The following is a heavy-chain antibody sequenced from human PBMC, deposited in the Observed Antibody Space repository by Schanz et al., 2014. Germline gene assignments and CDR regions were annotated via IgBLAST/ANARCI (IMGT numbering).Heavy chain of an antibody. V-gene: IGHV4-59*08. Sequence: QVQLQESGPGLVKPSETLSLTCTVSGVSIGGYYWSWIRQPPGKGLEWIGYIFFSGSTTYNPSFISRATIPVDMSKNQSPMTLSSVPAADTAVYYCARLGVGDKAYYYYGTDVWGQGTTVLVSS. CDR2: IFFSGST. J-gene: IGHJ6*02. CDR3: ARLGVGDKAYYYYGTDV. D-gene: IGHD1-26*01. CDR1: GVSIGGYY.